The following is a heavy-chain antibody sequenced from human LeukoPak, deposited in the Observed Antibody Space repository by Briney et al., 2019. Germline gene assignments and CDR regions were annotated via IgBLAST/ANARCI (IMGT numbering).Heavy chain of an antibody. CDR2: IKTKTDGGTT. D-gene: IGHD1-26*01. Sequence: TGGSLRLSCAASGFTFSNAWMSWVRQAPGKGLEWVGRIKTKTDGGTTDYAAPVKGRFTISRDDSKNTLYLLMNSLKTEDTAVYYCTTEVLGGATDGTFDIWGQGTMVTVSS. CDR1: GFTFSNAW. V-gene: IGHV3-15*01. J-gene: IGHJ3*02. CDR3: TTEVLGGATDGTFDI.